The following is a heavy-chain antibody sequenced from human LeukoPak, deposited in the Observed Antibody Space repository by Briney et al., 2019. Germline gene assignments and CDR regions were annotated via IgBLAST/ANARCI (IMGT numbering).Heavy chain of an antibody. J-gene: IGHJ4*02. CDR1: GFTFSSYG. CDR2: IRYDGSNK. CDR3: AKDHPFLGYCSSTSCYFGAFDY. Sequence: PGGSLRLSCAASGFTFSSYGMHWVRQAPGKGLEWVAFIRYDGSNKYYADSVKGRFTISRDNSKNTLYLQMNSLRAEDTAVYYCAKDHPFLGYCSSTSCYFGAFDYWGQGTLVTVSS. V-gene: IGHV3-30*02. D-gene: IGHD2-2*01.